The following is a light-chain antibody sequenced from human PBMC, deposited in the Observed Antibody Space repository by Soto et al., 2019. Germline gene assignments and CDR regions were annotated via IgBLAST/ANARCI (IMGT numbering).Light chain of an antibody. CDR2: SSS. CDR1: QSVTNKY. Sequence: EVVLTQSPGTLSLSPGERATLSCRARQSVTNKYLAWYQQKPGQAPRLLTFSSSDRATGIPDRFSGSGSGTDFTLTISRLEPEDFAVYYCQQYGSSPPYTFGQGTKLEI. CDR3: QQYGSSPPYT. J-gene: IGKJ2*01. V-gene: IGKV3-20*01.